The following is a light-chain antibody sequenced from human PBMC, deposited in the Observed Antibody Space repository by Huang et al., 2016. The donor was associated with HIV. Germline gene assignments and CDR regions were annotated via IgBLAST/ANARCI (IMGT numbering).Light chain of an antibody. CDR2: DAS. Sequence: EIVLTQSPATLSLSPGERATLSCRASQGLASYLAWYQQKPGQAPRLLIYDASHRATGIPARFSGSGSGTDFTLTISSLEPEEFAVYYCQQRGNWQLTFGGGTKVEIK. J-gene: IGKJ4*01. V-gene: IGKV3D-11*01. CDR1: QGLASY. CDR3: QQRGNWQLT.